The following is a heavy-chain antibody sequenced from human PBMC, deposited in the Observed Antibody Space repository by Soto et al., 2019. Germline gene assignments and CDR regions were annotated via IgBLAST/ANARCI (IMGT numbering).Heavy chain of an antibody. V-gene: IGHV4-30-4*01. CDR3: ARYSSGYYFGYYGMDV. Sequence: PAKTLYLTSTVSGGTISSGDYYWSWIRQPPGKGLEWIGYIYYSGSTYYNPSLKSRVTISVDTSKNQFSLKLSSVTAADTAVYYCARYSSGYYFGYYGMDVWGQGTTVTVSS. J-gene: IGHJ6*02. D-gene: IGHD3-22*01. CDR2: IYYSGST. CDR1: GGTISSGDYY.